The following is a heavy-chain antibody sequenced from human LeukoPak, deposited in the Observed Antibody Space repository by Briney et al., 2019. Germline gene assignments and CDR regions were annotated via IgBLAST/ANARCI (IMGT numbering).Heavy chain of an antibody. D-gene: IGHD2-15*01. CDR2: IYPGDSDT. CDR1: GYSFTSYW. Sequence: GESLKISGKGSGYSFTSYWIGWVRQMPGKGLEWMGIIYPGDSDTSYRPSSQGQVTISADRPISTAYLQWSSLKASDTAMYYCARGIVVVVAALPSSEYYFDYWGQGTLVTVSS. J-gene: IGHJ4*02. V-gene: IGHV5-51*04. CDR3: ARGIVVVVAALPSSEYYFDY.